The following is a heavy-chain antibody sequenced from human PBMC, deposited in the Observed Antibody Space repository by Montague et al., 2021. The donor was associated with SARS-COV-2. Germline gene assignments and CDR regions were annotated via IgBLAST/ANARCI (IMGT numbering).Heavy chain of an antibody. CDR2: IYYSGST. D-gene: IGHD3-9*01. Sequence: SETLSLTCTVSCGSISSYYWSWIRQPPGMGLEWIGYIYYSGSTNYNPSLKSRVTISVDASKNQFSLKLSSVTAADTAVYYCARTYYDILTGYYNRGAFDIWGQGTMVTVSS. V-gene: IGHV4-59*08. CDR3: ARTYYDILTGYYNRGAFDI. J-gene: IGHJ3*02. CDR1: CGSISSYY.